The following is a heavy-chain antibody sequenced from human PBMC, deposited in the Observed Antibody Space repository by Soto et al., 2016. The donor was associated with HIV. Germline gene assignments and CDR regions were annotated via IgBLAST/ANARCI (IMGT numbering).Heavy chain of an antibody. J-gene: IGHJ4*02. CDR2: ISSNGGST. Sequence: EVQLVESGGGLVQPGGSLRLSCAASGFTFSSYAMHWARQAPGKGLEYVSAISSNGGSTYYANSVKGRFTISRDNSKNTLYLQMGSLRAEDTAVYYCARIYGSGGYYFDYWGQGTLVTVSS. D-gene: IGHD3-10*01. CDR1: GFTFSSYA. V-gene: IGHV3-64*01. CDR3: ARIYGSGGYYFDY.